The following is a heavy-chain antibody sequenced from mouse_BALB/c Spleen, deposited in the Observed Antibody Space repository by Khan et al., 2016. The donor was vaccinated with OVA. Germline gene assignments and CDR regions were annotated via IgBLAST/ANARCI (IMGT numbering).Heavy chain of an antibody. CDR1: GYTFTSYW. J-gene: IGHJ3*01. Sequence: QVQLQQSGAELVKPGASVKLSCKTSGYTFTSYWIQWVKQRPGQGLGWIGQIFPGTGTTYYNENFKGKATLTVDTSSNTAYMQFSSLTSEDSAVHFCARGYFGNYEFAYWGQGTLVTVSP. D-gene: IGHD2-1*01. V-gene: IGHV1S132*01. CDR3: ARGYFGNYEFAY. CDR2: IFPGTGTT.